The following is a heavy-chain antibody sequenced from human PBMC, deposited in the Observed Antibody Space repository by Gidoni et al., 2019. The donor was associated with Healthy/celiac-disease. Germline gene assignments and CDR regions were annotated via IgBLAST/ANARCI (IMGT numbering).Heavy chain of an antibody. D-gene: IGHD1-26*01. CDR3: ARAIGGWRAFDI. J-gene: IGHJ3*02. CDR2: IYYSGST. CDR1: GGSASSGSYY. Sequence: QVQLQESGPGLVKPSETLSLTCTVSGGSASSGSYYWSWIRQPPGKGLEWIGYIYYSGSTNYNPSLKSRVTISVDTSKNQFSLKLSSVTAADTAVYYCARAIGGWRAFDIWGQGTMVTVSS. V-gene: IGHV4-61*01.